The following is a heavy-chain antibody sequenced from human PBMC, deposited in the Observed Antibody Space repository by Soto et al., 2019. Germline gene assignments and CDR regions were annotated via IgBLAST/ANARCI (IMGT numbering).Heavy chain of an antibody. V-gene: IGHV1-18*04. D-gene: IGHD1-1*01. CDR2: IKVDSGYT. J-gene: IGHJ5*02. CDR3: ATSYNTGFDP. CDR1: GYPFIKYG. Sequence: QLQLVQSAAEVKKPGASVRVSCKAYGYPFIKYGISWIRQAPEQGLEWMGWIKVDSGYTNYAPNFPGRATLTADPSSDTAFMELRSLRLDDTAVYFGATSYNTGFDPWGQGTLVSVSS.